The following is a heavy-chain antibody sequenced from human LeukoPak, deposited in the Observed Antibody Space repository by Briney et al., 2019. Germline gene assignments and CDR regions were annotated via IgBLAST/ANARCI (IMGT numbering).Heavy chain of an antibody. D-gene: IGHD3-10*01. CDR1: GYTLTELS. CDR3: ATTQRGVMVRGVLRPYYYYGMDV. J-gene: IGHJ6*02. V-gene: IGHV1-24*01. Sequence: GASVKVSCKVSGYTLTELSMHWVRQAPGKGLEWMGGFDPEDGETIYAQKFQGRVTMTEDTSTDTAYMELSSLRSGDTAVYYCATTQRGVMVRGVLRPYYYYGMDVWDQGTTVTVSS. CDR2: FDPEDGET.